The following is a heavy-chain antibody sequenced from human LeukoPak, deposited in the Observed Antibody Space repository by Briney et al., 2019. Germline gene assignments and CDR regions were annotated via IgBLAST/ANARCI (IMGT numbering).Heavy chain of an antibody. CDR1: GFTFSSYS. D-gene: IGHD2-2*02. J-gene: IGHJ3*02. Sequence: GGSLRLSCAASGFTFSSYSMNWVRQAPGKGLEWVSSISSSSSYIYYADSVKGRFTISRDNAKNSLYLQMNSLRAEDTAVYYCARSSPHCSSTSCYNDASDIWGQGTMVTVSS. V-gene: IGHV3-21*01. CDR2: ISSSSSYI. CDR3: ARSSPHCSSTSCYNDASDI.